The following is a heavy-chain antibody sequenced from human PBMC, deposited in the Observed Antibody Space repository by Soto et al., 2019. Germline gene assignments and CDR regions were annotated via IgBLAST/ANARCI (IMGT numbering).Heavy chain of an antibody. J-gene: IGHJ3*02. Sequence: SPVKASCKASGGTFSSYAISWVREAPGHGLEGMGGISLIFGTANYAQKFQGRVTITADESTSTAYMELSSLRSADTDVYYCASTAADAFDIVGQGTMVTVSS. CDR3: ASTAADAFDI. V-gene: IGHV1-69*13. D-gene: IGHD6-25*01. CDR1: GGTFSSYA. CDR2: ISLIFGTA.